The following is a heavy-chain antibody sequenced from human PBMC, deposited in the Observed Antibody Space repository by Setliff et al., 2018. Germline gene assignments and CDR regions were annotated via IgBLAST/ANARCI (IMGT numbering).Heavy chain of an antibody. CDR2: INPSGGST. CDR3: ARAPSVELVTIRTNSWFTY. D-gene: IGHD5-18*01. J-gene: IGHJ4*02. Sequence: SVKVSCKASGGTFSSYAISWVRQAPGQGLEWMGGINPSGGSTSYAQKFQGRVTMTRDTSTSTAYMELRSLTSDDSAFYYCARAPSVELVTIRTNSWFTYWGQGTLVTVSS. V-gene: IGHV1-69*10. CDR1: GGTFSSYA.